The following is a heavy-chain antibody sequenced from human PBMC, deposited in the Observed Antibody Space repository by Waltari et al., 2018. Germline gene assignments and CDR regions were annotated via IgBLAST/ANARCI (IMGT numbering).Heavy chain of an antibody. CDR2: ISSSSSYI. V-gene: IGHV3-21*01. CDR1: GFTFSSYS. J-gene: IGHJ4*02. Sequence: EVQLVESGGGLVKPGGSLRLSCAASGFTFSSYSMNWVRQAPGKGLEWVSSISSSSSYIYYADSVNGRFTISRDNAKNSLYLQMNSLRAEDTAVYYCARDHDYSNPALLFDYWGQGTLVTVSS. CDR3: ARDHDYSNPALLFDY. D-gene: IGHD4-4*01.